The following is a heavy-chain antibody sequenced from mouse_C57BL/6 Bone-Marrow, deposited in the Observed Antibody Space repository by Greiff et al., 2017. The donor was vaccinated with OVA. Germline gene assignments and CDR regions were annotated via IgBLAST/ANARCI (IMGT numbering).Heavy chain of an antibody. D-gene: IGHD2-4*01. CDR3: ARYDYERAMDY. CDR1: GYTFTSYW. CDR2: IHPNSGST. Sequence: VQLQQSGAELVKPGASVKLSCKASGYTFTSYWMHWVKQRPGQGLEWIGMIHPNSGSTNYNEKFKSKATLTVDKSSSTAYMQLSSLTSEDSAVYYCARYDYERAMDYWGQGTSVTVSS. V-gene: IGHV1-64*01. J-gene: IGHJ4*01.